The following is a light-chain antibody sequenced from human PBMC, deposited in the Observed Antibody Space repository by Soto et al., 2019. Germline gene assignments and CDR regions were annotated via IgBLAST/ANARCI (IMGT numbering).Light chain of an antibody. CDR3: QQYNNWPPYT. CDR1: QSVSSN. Sequence: EIVMTQSPATLSVSPGERATLSCRASQSVSSNLAWYQQKPGQAPRLLIYGASTRATGIPARFSGSGSGTEFTFPISRLQSEEFAVYYCQQYNNWPPYTFGQGTKLEIK. CDR2: GAS. J-gene: IGKJ2*01. V-gene: IGKV3-15*01.